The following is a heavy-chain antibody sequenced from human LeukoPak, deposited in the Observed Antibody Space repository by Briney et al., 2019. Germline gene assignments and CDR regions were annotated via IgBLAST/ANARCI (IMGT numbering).Heavy chain of an antibody. CDR3: ACRARGSGGPHFVY. CDR1: GYTITSSCYY. Sequence: SETLSLTCTASGYTITSSCYYWAWIRQPPGKGLEWIGSIHYSGSTHYNPSLNSRVTISVDTSKNQFSLKLSSVTAADTAVYYCACRARGSGGPHFVYWGPGTLVTVSS. D-gene: IGHD3-10*01. J-gene: IGHJ4*02. CDR2: IHYSGST. V-gene: IGHV4-39*01.